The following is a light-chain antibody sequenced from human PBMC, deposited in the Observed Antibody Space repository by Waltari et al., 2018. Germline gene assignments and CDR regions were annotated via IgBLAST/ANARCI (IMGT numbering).Light chain of an antibody. CDR2: EGN. V-gene: IGLV2-23*01. Sequence: QSALTQPASVSGSPGQSITISCTETSSGVGSYNLVSWYQQHPGKVPKVIIYEGNKRPSGVSNRVSCSKSGNTASLTISGLQAEDEADYYCCSYTGSNTPRVFGGGTKLTVL. J-gene: IGLJ2*01. CDR3: CSYTGSNTPRV. CDR1: SSGVGSYNL.